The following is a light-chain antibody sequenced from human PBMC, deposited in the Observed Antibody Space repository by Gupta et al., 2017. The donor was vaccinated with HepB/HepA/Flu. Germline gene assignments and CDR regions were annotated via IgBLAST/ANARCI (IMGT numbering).Light chain of an antibody. V-gene: IGLV1-51*02. CDR3: GTWDSSLSAEV. J-gene: IGLJ3*02. CDR1: SSNIGNNY. Sequence: SVLTQPPSVSAATGQKVTISCSGSSSNIGNNYVSWYQQLQGTAPKLLIYENNKRPSGMPDRFSGSKSGTSATLCITGLQTGDEADYYCGTWDSSLSAEVFGGGTKLTVL. CDR2: ENN.